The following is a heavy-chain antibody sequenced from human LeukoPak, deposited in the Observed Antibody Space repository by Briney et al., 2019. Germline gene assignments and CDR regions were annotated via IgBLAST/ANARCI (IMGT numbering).Heavy chain of an antibody. CDR3: AKAGYYYDSSGYLYYFDY. J-gene: IGHJ4*02. CDR2: ISGSGGST. CDR1: GFTFSSYA. D-gene: IGHD3-22*01. Sequence: GGSLRLSCAASGFTFSSYAMSWVRQAPGKGLEWVPAISGSGGSTYYADSVKGRFTISRDNSKNTLYLQMNSLRAEDTAVYYCAKAGYYYDSSGYLYYFDYWGQGTLVTVSS. V-gene: IGHV3-23*01.